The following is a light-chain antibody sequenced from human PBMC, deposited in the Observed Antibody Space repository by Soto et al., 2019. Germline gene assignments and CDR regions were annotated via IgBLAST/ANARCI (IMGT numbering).Light chain of an antibody. V-gene: IGKV3-11*01. Sequence: EIVLTQSPATLSLSPGERATLSCRASQSVSSYLAWYQQKPGQAPRLLIYDASNRATGIPARFSGSGSGTDFTLTISSLEPEDFAVYYCQQRSNWPPGVTLGGRTKVEIK. CDR2: DAS. CDR3: QQRSNWPPGVT. J-gene: IGKJ4*01. CDR1: QSVSSY.